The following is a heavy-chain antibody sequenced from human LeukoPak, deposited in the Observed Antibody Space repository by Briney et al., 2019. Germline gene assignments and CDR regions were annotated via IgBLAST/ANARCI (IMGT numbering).Heavy chain of an antibody. CDR3: ARVPYTGSYYYYYYMDV. J-gene: IGHJ6*03. CDR2: ISAYNGNT. CDR1: GYTFTSYG. D-gene: IGHD1-14*01. Sequence: GASVKVSCKASGYTFTSYGISWVRQAPGQGLEWMGWISAYNGNTNYAQKLQGRVTMTTDTSTSTAYMELRSLRSDDTAVYYCARVPYTGSYYYYYYMDVWGKGTTVTVSS. V-gene: IGHV1-18*01.